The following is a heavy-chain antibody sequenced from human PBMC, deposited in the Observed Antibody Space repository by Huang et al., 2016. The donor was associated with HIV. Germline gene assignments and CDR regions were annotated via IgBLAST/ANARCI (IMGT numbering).Heavy chain of an antibody. J-gene: IGHJ4*02. Sequence: EVQLVESGGGLIQPGGSLRLSCAASGFRVSDNYMTWVRQAPGKGLEWVSDLFSGGATYYADSVKGRFTSSRDKSKNTLFLQMNSLRAEDTAVYYCARGEWFGELTLDYWGQGTLVTVSS. CDR3: ARGEWFGELTLDY. CDR2: LFSGGAT. CDR1: GFRVSDNY. V-gene: IGHV3-53*01. D-gene: IGHD3-10*01.